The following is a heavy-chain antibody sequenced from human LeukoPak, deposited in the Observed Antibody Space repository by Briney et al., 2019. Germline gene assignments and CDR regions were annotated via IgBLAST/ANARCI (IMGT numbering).Heavy chain of an antibody. CDR3: ARDLQQFGETLLGY. CDR1: GYTFTSYC. Sequence: ASVKVSCKASGYTFTSYCMHWVRQAPGQGLEWMGIINPSGGSTSYAQKFQGRVTMTRDMSTSPVYMELSSLRSEDTAVYYCARDLQQFGETLLGYWGQGTLVTVSS. V-gene: IGHV1-46*01. J-gene: IGHJ4*02. CDR2: INPSGGST. D-gene: IGHD3-10*01.